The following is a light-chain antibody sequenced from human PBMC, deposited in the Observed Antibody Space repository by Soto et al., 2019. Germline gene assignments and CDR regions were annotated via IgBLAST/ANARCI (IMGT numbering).Light chain of an antibody. CDR2: LAS. Sequence: DIVMTQSPDSLAVSLGERATINCKSSQSGLYNSNNKNYLAWYQQKPGQPPKLLIYLASTRESGVPDRFSGSGSGTDFTLTISSLQAEDVAVYYCQQYYSTPFTFGPGTKVDIK. V-gene: IGKV4-1*01. J-gene: IGKJ3*01. CDR1: QSGLYNSNNKNY. CDR3: QQYYSTPFT.